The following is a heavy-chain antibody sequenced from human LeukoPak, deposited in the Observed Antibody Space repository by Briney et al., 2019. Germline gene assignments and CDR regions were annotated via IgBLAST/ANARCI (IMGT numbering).Heavy chain of an antibody. J-gene: IGHJ4*02. CDR2: ISGSGGDT. CDR1: GFTFSSYS. Sequence: GGSLRLSCAASGFTFSSYSMSWVRQAPGKGLDWVSSISGSGGDTYYADSVKGRFTVSRDNAKNSLFLQMNSLRAEDTAVYYCARRFGQLLYPLDYWGQGTLLTASS. CDR3: ARRFGQLLYPLDY. V-gene: IGHV3-21*01. D-gene: IGHD3-10*01.